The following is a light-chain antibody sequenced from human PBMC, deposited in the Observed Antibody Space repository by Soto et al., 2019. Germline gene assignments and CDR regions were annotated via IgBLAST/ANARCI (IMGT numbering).Light chain of an antibody. CDR1: RYVSTN. Sequence: ETVLTQSPATLSVSPGDRVTLSCRASRYVSTNLGWYHQKPGQTPRLILYGASNRATGIPDRFSGSASRARTEFTLTISRLEPEDFSVYYCHQYGTAPLTFGPGTKVDIK. V-gene: IGKV3-15*01. CDR2: GAS. CDR3: HQYGTAPLT. J-gene: IGKJ3*01.